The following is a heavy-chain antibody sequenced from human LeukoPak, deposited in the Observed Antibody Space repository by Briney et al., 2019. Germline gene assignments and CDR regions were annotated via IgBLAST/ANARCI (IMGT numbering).Heavy chain of an antibody. CDR1: GFTFSSYA. CDR2: ISGSGGST. V-gene: IGHV3-23*01. Sequence: QTGGSLRLSCAASGFTFSSYAMSWVRQAPGKGLEWVSAISGSGGSTYYADSVKGRFTISRDNSKNTLYLQMNSLRAEDTAVYYCAKFRSYYVLADFDYWGQGTLVTVSS. D-gene: IGHD3-10*01. CDR3: AKFRSYYVLADFDY. J-gene: IGHJ4*02.